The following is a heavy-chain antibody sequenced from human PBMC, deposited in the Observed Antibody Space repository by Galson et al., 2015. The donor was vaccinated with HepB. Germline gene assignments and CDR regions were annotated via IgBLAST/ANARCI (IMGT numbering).Heavy chain of an antibody. V-gene: IGHV1-18*04. Sequence: SVKVSCKASGSTFTSYGISWVRQAPGQGLEWMGWISAYNGNTNYAQKLQGRVTMTTDTSTSTAYMELRSLRSDDTAVYYCARDRIVNYYGSGSYFSNWFDPWGQGTLVTVSS. CDR3: ARDRIVNYYGSGSYFSNWFDP. CDR1: GSTFTSYG. CDR2: ISAYNGNT. D-gene: IGHD3-10*01. J-gene: IGHJ5*02.